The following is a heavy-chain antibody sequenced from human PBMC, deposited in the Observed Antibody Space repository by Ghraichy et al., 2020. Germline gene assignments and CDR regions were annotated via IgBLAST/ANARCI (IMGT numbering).Heavy chain of an antibody. CDR1: GGSISSYY. CDR2: IYTSGST. J-gene: IGHJ5*02. Sequence: SETLSLTCTVSGGSISSYYWSWIRQPAGKGLEWIGRIYTSGSTNYNPSLKSRVTMSVDTSKNQFSLKLSSVTAADTAVYYCARDGSYGDYGVDWFDPWGQGTLVTVSS. CDR3: ARDGSYGDYGVDWFDP. V-gene: IGHV4-4*07. D-gene: IGHD4-17*01.